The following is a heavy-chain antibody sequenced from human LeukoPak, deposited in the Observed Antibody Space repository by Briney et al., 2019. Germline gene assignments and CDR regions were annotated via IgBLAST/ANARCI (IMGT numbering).Heavy chain of an antibody. Sequence: GGSLRLSCAASGFTVSSNYMSWVRQAPGKGLEWVSVIYSGGSTYYADSVKGRFTISRDNSKNTLYLQMNSLRAEDTAGYYCARVSYGDSPDYWGQGTLVTVSS. J-gene: IGHJ4*02. CDR2: IYSGGST. CDR3: ARVSYGDSPDY. D-gene: IGHD4-17*01. CDR1: GFTVSSNY. V-gene: IGHV3-53*01.